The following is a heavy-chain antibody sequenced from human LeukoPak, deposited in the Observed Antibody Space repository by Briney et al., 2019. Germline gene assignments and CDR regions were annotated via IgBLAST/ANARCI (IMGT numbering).Heavy chain of an antibody. Sequence: SETLSLTCTVSGGSISSYYWSWIRQPAGKGLEWIGRIYTSGSTNYNPSLKSRVTISVDTSKNQFSLKLSSVTAADTAVYYCARGLGGYNSIIKSTFYFDYWGQGTLVTVSS. J-gene: IGHJ4*02. D-gene: IGHD5-24*01. CDR1: GGSISSYY. V-gene: IGHV4-4*07. CDR3: ARGLGGYNSIIKSTFYFDY. CDR2: IYTSGST.